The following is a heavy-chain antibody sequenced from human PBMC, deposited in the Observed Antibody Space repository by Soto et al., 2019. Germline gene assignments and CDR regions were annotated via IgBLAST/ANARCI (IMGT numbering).Heavy chain of an antibody. Sequence: GGSLRLSCAASGFTFSSYSMNWVRQAPGKGLEWVSSISSSSSYIYYADSVKGRFTISRDNAKNSLYLQMNSLRAEDTAVYYCARIQLWSPYYFDYWGQGTLVTVSS. D-gene: IGHD5-18*01. CDR2: ISSSSSYI. CDR3: ARIQLWSPYYFDY. CDR1: GFTFSSYS. J-gene: IGHJ4*02. V-gene: IGHV3-21*01.